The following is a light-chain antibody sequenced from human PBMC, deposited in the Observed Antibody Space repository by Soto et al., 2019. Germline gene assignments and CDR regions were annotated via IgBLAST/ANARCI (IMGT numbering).Light chain of an antibody. CDR3: QQYSNWPLT. V-gene: IGKV3-15*01. CDR2: GAS. J-gene: IGKJ4*01. Sequence: TGMTQSPLNRAVSRGEIAIRCCRASESVTNSYLAWYQQKPGQAPRLLIFGASTRGAGIPARFSGSGSGTEFTLTISRLQSEDFAVYYCQQYSNWPLTFGGGTKV. CDR1: ESVTNSY.